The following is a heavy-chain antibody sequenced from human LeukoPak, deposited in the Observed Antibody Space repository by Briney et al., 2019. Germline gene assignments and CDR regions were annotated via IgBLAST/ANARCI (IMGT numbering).Heavy chain of an antibody. CDR1: GYSFTDYY. Sequence: EASVRISCKTSGYSFTDYYIHWGRQAPGQELEWMGWINTKSGRTSSARKFQGRVTMTRDPSITTVYMDMAWLTSDDTAIYFCARADFIDAGPYLIGPWGQGTLVTVSS. CDR3: ARADFIDAGPYLIGP. J-gene: IGHJ5*02. CDR2: INTKSGRT. D-gene: IGHD3-3*01. V-gene: IGHV1-2*02.